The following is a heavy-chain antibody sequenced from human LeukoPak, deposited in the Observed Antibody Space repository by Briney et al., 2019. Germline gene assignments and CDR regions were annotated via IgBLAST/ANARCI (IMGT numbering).Heavy chain of an antibody. D-gene: IGHD4-23*01. J-gene: IGHJ4*02. Sequence: GGSLRLSCAASGFTFSGHWMSWVRQAPGKGLKFVANIKQEGSEKYYLDSVKGRFTISRDNAKNSLYLQMNGLRAEDTAVYYCAANGGPFDFWGQGTLVTVSA. CDR3: AANGGPFDF. CDR2: IKQEGSEK. V-gene: IGHV3-7*05. CDR1: GFTFSGHW.